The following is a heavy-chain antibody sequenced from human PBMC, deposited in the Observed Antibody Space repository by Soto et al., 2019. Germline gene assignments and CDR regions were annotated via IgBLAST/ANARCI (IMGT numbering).Heavy chain of an antibody. CDR3: ARAMVRGVLGY. D-gene: IGHD3-10*01. CDR2: IYYSGGT. V-gene: IGHV4-31*03. Sequence: QVQMQESGPGLVKPSQTLSLTCTVSGASISHADYYWTWIRQHPGKGLERIGYIYYSGGTYYNPSLESRVAMSVDTSKNQFSLKLNSVTAADTAVYYCARAMVRGVLGYWGQGILVTVSS. CDR1: GASISHADYY. J-gene: IGHJ4*02.